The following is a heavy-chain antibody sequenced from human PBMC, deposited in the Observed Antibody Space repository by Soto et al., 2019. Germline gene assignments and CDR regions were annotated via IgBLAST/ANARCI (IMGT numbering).Heavy chain of an antibody. J-gene: IGHJ5*02. Sequence: EVQLVESGGGLVQPGGSLRLSCAASGFTFSSYSMNWVRQAPGKGLEWFSYISSSSSTIYYADSVKGRFTISRDNAKNSLYLQMNSLRAEDKAVYYCARDQGGWYNWFDPWGQGTLVTVSS. CDR1: GFTFSSYS. V-gene: IGHV3-48*01. CDR2: ISSSSSTI. D-gene: IGHD2-15*01. CDR3: ARDQGGWYNWFDP.